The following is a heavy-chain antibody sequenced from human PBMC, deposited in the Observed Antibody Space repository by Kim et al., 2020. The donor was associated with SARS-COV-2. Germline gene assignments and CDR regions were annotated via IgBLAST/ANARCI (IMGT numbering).Heavy chain of an antibody. D-gene: IGHD1-26*01. CDR3: ASWAGGSRDIPLFDY. CDR1: GYSFTGYY. V-gene: IGHV1-2*02. Sequence: SVKVSCKASGYSFTGYYMHWVRQAPGQGLEWMGWINLNSGGTNYAQKFQGRVTMTRDTSISTAYMELSRLRSDDAAVYYCASWAGGSRDIPLFDYWGQGTLVTVSS. CDR2: INLNSGGT. J-gene: IGHJ4*02.